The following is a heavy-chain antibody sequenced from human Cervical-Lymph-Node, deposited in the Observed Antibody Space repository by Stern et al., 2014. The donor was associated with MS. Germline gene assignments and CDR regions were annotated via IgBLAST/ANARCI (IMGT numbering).Heavy chain of an antibody. CDR3: ARHSVGVKEFDS. J-gene: IGHJ4*02. Sequence: QVQLQESGPGLVKPSETLSLTCTVSGGSLRTFSWSWIRQPPGRGLEWIGCDYYNGSITYNPSVKSRVTMSVDTSKSQLSLRLHSVTAADTAVYYCARHSVGVKEFDSWGQGTLVTVSS. CDR1: GGSLRTFS. D-gene: IGHD5/OR15-5a*01. V-gene: IGHV4-59*01. CDR2: DYYNGSI.